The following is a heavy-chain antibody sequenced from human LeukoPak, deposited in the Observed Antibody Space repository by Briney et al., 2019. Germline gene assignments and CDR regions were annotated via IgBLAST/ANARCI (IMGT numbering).Heavy chain of an antibody. Sequence: SETLSLTCTVSGGSISSYYWSWIRQPPGKGLEWIGYIYYSGSTYYNPSLKSRVTISVDTSKNQFSLKLSSVTAADTAVYYCASLNSSSWFVNAFDIWGQGTMVTVSS. J-gene: IGHJ3*02. V-gene: IGHV4-59*12. CDR2: IYYSGST. D-gene: IGHD6-13*01. CDR1: GGSISSYY. CDR3: ASLNSSSWFVNAFDI.